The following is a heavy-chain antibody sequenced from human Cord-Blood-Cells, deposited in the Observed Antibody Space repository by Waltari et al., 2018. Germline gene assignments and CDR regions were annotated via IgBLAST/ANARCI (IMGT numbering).Heavy chain of an antibody. Sequence: QVQLQQWGAGLLKPSETLSLTCAVYGRSFSGYYWRWTRQPPGKGLEWIGEINHSGSTNYNPSLKSRVTISVDTSKNQFSLKLSSVTAADTAVYYCARGRRYYYYYGMDVWGQGTTVTVSS. CDR2: INHSGST. CDR1: GRSFSGYY. V-gene: IGHV4-34*01. CDR3: ARGRRYYYYYGMDV. J-gene: IGHJ6*02.